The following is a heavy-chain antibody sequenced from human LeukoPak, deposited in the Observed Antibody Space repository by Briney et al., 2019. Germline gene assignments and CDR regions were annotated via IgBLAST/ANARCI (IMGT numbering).Heavy chain of an antibody. D-gene: IGHD2-15*01. CDR1: GFTFSDYY. V-gene: IGHV3-11*01. CDR3: ARDSPAPGYDY. J-gene: IGHJ4*02. CDR2: IISSGSTI. Sequence: GGSLRLSCAASGFTFSDYYMSCIRQAPGKGLEWVSYIISSGSTIYYADPVKGRFTISRDNAKNSLYLQMNSLRGEDRAVYYCARDSPAPGYDYWGEGTLVTVSS.